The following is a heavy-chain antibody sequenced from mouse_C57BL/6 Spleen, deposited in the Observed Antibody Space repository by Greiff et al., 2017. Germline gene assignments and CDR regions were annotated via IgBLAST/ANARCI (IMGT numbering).Heavy chain of an antibody. CDR2: ISDGGSYT. D-gene: IGHD1-1*01. V-gene: IGHV5-4*01. CDR1: GFTFSSYA. J-gene: IGHJ2*01. Sequence: EVMLVESGGGLVKPGGSLKLSCAASGFTFSSYAMSWVRQTPEKRLEWVATISDGGSYTYYPDNVKGRFTISRDNAKNNLYLQMSHLKSEDTAMYYCARESHYYYGSSSYFDYWGKGTTLTVSS. CDR3: ARESHYYYGSSSYFDY.